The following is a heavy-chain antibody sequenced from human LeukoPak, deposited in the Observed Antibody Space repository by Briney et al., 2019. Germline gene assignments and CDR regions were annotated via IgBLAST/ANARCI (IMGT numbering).Heavy chain of an antibody. Sequence: SETLSLTCTVPGGSISSYYWSWIRQPPGKGLEWIGYVFYNGNTNYNPSLKGRVTMSLDMSKNHFSLKLTSVTAADTAVYHCARNGAYGSGSYYPIDLWGQGTLVTVSS. CDR2: VFYNGNT. V-gene: IGHV4-59*01. D-gene: IGHD3-10*01. CDR1: GGSISSYY. CDR3: ARNGAYGSGSYYPIDL. J-gene: IGHJ5*02.